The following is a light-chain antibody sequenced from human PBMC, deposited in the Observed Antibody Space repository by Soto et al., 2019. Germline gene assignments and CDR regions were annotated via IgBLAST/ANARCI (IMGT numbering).Light chain of an antibody. CDR3: QQYGSSPYT. V-gene: IGKV3-20*01. CDR2: GAS. J-gene: IGKJ2*01. Sequence: EIVLTQSPGTLSLSPGEGATLSCRSSQYIASSYLAWYQQRRGQAPRLLIYGASSRATGIPVRFSGRGSGTDFTLTISRLEPEDFEVYYCQQYGSSPYTFGLGTKVEIK. CDR1: QYIASSY.